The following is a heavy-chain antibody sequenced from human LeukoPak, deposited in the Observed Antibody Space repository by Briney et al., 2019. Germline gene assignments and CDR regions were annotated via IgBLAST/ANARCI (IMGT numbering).Heavy chain of an antibody. V-gene: IGHV2-5*02. CDR3: AHRTYYDFWSGFGGFDY. D-gene: IGHD3-3*01. J-gene: IGHJ4*02. Sequence: SGPTLVNPTQTLTLTCTFSGFSLSTSGVGVGWIRQPPGKALEWLALIYWDDDKRYSPSLKSRLTITKDTSKNQVVLTMTNMDPVDTATYYCAHRTYYDFWSGFGGFDYWGQGTLVTVSS. CDR2: IYWDDDK. CDR1: GFSLSTSGVG.